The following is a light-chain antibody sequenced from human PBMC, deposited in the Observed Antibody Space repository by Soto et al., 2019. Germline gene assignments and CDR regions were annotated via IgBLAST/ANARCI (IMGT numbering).Light chain of an antibody. CDR1: QTISSW. J-gene: IGKJ1*01. Sequence: DIQMTQSPSTLSGSVGDKVTITCRASQTISSWLAWYQQKPGKAPKLLIYKASSLESGVPSRFSGSGFGTDFTLTISSLQPDDFATYYCQYYNLYSGTFGQGTKVDI. CDR2: KAS. V-gene: IGKV1-5*03. CDR3: QYYNLYSGT.